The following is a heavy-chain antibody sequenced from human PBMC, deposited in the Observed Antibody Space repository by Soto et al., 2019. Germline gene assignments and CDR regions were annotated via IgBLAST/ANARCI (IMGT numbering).Heavy chain of an antibody. CDR3: ARRIPFGYGMDV. CDR2: ISSNGDNT. CDR1: GFTFSSYA. J-gene: IGHJ6*02. Sequence: EVQLVESGGGLVQPGGSLRLSCAGSGFTFSSYAMHWVRQAPGQGLEYVSVISSNGDNTDYANSVQGRFTISRDNSKNTLNLQMGSLRVEDMAVYYCARRIPFGYGMDVWGQGTTVTVSS. V-gene: IGHV3-64*01. D-gene: IGHD2-21*01.